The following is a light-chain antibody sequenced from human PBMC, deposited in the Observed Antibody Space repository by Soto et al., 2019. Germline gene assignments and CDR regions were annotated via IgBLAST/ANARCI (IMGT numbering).Light chain of an antibody. Sequence: ENVLTQSPATLSLSPGERATLSCRASQSVSSNLAWYQQKPGQAPRLLIFDASNRATGIPVRFSGSGSGTDFTLTISSLQPEDFAVYYCHQRSNGPPTFGGGTKVEIK. CDR2: DAS. J-gene: IGKJ4*01. V-gene: IGKV3-11*01. CDR3: HQRSNGPPT. CDR1: QSVSSN.